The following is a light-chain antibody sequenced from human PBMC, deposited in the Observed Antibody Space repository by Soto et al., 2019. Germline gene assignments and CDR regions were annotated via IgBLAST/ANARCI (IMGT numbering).Light chain of an antibody. Sequence: EIVLTQSPATLSLSPGERATLSCSSSQSVSSSYLAWYQQKPGQAPRFLIYGASSRATGIPDRFSGSRSGTDFTLTISRLEPEDFAVYYCQQYDSSPLTFGGGTKVDIK. V-gene: IGKV3-20*01. CDR2: GAS. CDR3: QQYDSSPLT. CDR1: QSVSSSY. J-gene: IGKJ4*01.